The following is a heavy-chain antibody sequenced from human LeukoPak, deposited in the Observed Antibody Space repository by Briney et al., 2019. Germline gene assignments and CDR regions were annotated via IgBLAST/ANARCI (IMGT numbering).Heavy chain of an antibody. D-gene: IGHD6-13*01. Sequence: GGSLRLTCAASGFTFDDYAMHWVRQAPGKGPEWVSGISWNSGSIGYADSVKGRFTISRDNAKNSLYLQMNSLRAVDTALYYCAKGGAAAGIRFFDYWGQGTLVTVSS. CDR3: AKGGAAAGIRFFDY. J-gene: IGHJ4*02. CDR1: GFTFDDYA. V-gene: IGHV3-9*01. CDR2: ISWNSGSI.